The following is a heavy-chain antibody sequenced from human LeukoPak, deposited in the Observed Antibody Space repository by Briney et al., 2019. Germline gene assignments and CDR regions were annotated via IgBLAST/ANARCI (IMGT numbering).Heavy chain of an antibody. CDR3: ARQLEIAAAGGTDY. CDR1: GASISGSGYY. Sequence: SETLSLTCTVSGASISGSGYYWGWIRQPPGKGLEWIGSIYSSGSTYYNASLQSRVTISIETSKNQISLRLNSVTAADTAMYYCARQLEIAAAGGTDYWGQGTLVTASS. J-gene: IGHJ4*02. D-gene: IGHD6-13*01. CDR2: IYSSGST. V-gene: IGHV4-39*01.